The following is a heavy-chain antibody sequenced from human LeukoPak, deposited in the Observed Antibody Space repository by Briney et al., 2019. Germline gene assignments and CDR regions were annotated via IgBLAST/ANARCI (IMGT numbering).Heavy chain of an antibody. J-gene: IGHJ4*02. CDR2: INSDGSST. V-gene: IGHV3-74*01. Sequence: GGFLRLSCAASGFTFSSYWMHWVRQAPGKGLVWVSRINSDGSSTSYADSVKGRFTISRDNAKNTLYLQMNSLRAEDTAVYYCARDGYSSGWVDYWGQGTLVTVSS. D-gene: IGHD6-19*01. CDR1: GFTFSSYW. CDR3: ARDGYSSGWVDY.